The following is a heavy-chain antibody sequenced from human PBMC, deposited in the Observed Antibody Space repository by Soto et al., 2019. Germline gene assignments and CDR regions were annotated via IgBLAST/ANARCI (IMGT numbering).Heavy chain of an antibody. J-gene: IGHJ6*02. CDR1: GFRFDDYN. D-gene: IGHD3-16*01. V-gene: IGHV3-43*01. Sequence: PGGSLRLSCAASGFRFDDYNMHWVRQGPGKGLEWVSFISWNGANTFYADSVKGRFTISRDSSKKSVSLQINSLRSEDTALYYCARETLSYGSALDVWGQGTTVTVSS. CDR2: ISWNGANT. CDR3: ARETLSYGSALDV.